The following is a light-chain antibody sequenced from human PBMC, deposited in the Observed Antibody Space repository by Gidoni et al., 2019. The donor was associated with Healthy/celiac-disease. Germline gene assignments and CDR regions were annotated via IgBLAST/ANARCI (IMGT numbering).Light chain of an antibody. V-gene: IGKV3-11*01. CDR2: DAS. J-gene: IGKJ4*01. Sequence: ETALTQSPATLSLSPGERATLSCRASQSVSSYFAWYQQKPGQAPRLLIYDASNRATGIPARFSGSGSGTDFTLTISSLEPEDFAVYYCQQRSNWPRALTFGGGTKVEIK. CDR3: QQRSNWPRALT. CDR1: QSVSSY.